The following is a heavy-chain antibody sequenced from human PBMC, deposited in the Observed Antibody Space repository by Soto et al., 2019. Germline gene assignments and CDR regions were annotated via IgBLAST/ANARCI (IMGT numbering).Heavy chain of an antibody. CDR2: IIPIFGTA. CDR3: ARSGYHMAPFDY. V-gene: IGHV1-69*13. Sequence: ASVKVSCKASGGTFSSYAISWVRQAPGQGLEWMGGIIPIFGTANYAQKFQGRVTITADESTSTAYMELSSLRSEDTAVYYCARSGYHMAPFDYWGQGTLVTVSS. J-gene: IGHJ4*02. D-gene: IGHD3-22*01. CDR1: GGTFSSYA.